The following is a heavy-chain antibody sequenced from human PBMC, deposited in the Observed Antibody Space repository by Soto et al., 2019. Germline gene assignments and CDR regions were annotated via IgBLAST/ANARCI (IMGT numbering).Heavy chain of an antibody. CDR3: ARMAGPWYFDL. CDR2: INHSGSS. J-gene: IGHJ2*01. Sequence: SETLSLTCAVHGGSFSGFYWTWIRQPPGKGLEWIGEINHSGSSNYNPPLKSRVTMSLDTSRNQFSLSLNSVTAADTAVYYCARMAGPWYFDLWGRGTLDTVS. CDR1: GGSFSGFY. V-gene: IGHV4-34*01.